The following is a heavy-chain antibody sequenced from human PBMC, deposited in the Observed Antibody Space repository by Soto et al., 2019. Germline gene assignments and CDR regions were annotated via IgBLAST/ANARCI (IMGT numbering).Heavy chain of an antibody. CDR3: ARDSNPGYSYDLGWFDP. J-gene: IGHJ5*02. Sequence: GGSLRLSCAASGFTFSSYSMNWVRQAPGKGLEWVSSISSSSSYIYYADSVKGRFTISRDNAKNSLYLQMNSLRAEDTAVYYCARDSNPGYSYDLGWFDPWGQGTLVTVSS. V-gene: IGHV3-21*01. D-gene: IGHD5-18*01. CDR2: ISSSSSYI. CDR1: GFTFSSYS.